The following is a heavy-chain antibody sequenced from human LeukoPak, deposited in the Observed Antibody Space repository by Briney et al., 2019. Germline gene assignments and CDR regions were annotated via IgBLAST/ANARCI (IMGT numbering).Heavy chain of an antibody. CDR2: IYHSGGT. CDR3: ARVGCSSPSCYNRGDNWFDP. Sequence: KASETLSLTXTVSGYSISSGYHWGWLRQPPGKGLEWIGNIYHSGGTYYNPSLKSRVTISVDTSKNQFSLKLNSVTAADTAVFYCARVGCSSPSCYNRGDNWFDPWGQGTLVTVSS. CDR1: GYSISSGYH. V-gene: IGHV4-38-2*02. D-gene: IGHD2-2*02. J-gene: IGHJ5*02.